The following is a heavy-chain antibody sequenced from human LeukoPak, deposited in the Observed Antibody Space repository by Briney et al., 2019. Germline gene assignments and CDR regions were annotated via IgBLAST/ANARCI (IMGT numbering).Heavy chain of an antibody. CDR3: ARDMAALDYFDY. D-gene: IGHD5-24*01. CDR1: GXTFSXYX. J-gene: IGHJ4*02. V-gene: IGHV3-21*01. Sequence: PGGXLXLSCXASGXTFSXYXXNWVRQAPGKGLEWXSSISSSSSYIYYADSVKGRFTVSRDNAKNSLYLQMNSLRAEDTAVYYCARDMAALDYFDYWGQGTLVTVSS. CDR2: ISSSSSYI.